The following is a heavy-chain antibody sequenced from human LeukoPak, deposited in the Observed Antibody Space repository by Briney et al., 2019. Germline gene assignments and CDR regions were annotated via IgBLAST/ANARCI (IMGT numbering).Heavy chain of an antibody. Sequence: GESLKISCKGSGYSFTSYWIGWVRQMPGKGLEWMGIIYPGDSDTRYSPSFQGQVTISADKSISTAYLQWSSLKASDTAMYYCASGTTYYYDSSGYKGAFDIWGQGTMVTVSS. D-gene: IGHD3-22*01. J-gene: IGHJ3*02. CDR1: GYSFTSYW. CDR3: ASGTTYYYDSSGYKGAFDI. CDR2: IYPGDSDT. V-gene: IGHV5-51*01.